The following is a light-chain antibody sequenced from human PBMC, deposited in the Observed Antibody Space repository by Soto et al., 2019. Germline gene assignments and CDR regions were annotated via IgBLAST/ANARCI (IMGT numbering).Light chain of an antibody. Sequence: EIMLTQSPAALSLFPVERXTLSFRASQSVRSTHLAWYQQNPGQAPRLLIYGSSYRATGIPDRFSGSGSGTDFTLTIRRLEPEDFGVYYCQQYDSSPTFGQGTRLEI. V-gene: IGKV3-20*01. CDR1: QSVRSTH. CDR2: GSS. CDR3: QQYDSSPT. J-gene: IGKJ5*01.